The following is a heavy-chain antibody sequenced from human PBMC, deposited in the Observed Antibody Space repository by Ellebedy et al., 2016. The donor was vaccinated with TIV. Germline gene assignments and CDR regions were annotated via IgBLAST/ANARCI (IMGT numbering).Heavy chain of an antibody. Sequence: AASVKVSCKAAGYTFTSYGISWVRQAPGQGLEWMGWISAYNGNTNYAQKLQGRVTMTTDTSTSTAYMELRSLRSDDTAVYYCARVRAAAGMAHFDNWGQGTLVTVSS. CDR1: GYTFTSYG. D-gene: IGHD6-13*01. V-gene: IGHV1-18*01. CDR3: ARVRAAAGMAHFDN. CDR2: ISAYNGNT. J-gene: IGHJ4*02.